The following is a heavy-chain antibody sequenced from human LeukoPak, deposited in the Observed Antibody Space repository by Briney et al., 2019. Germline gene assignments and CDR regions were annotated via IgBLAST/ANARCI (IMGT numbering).Heavy chain of an antibody. Sequence: SETLSLTCTVSSGSISSHYWSWIRQPPGKGLEWIGYIYYSGSTNYNPSLKSRVTISVDTSKNQFSLKLSSVTAADTAVYYCASPRGSYSSSWYALDYWGQGTLVTVSS. CDR2: IYYSGST. CDR3: ASPRGSYSSSWYALDY. CDR1: SGSISSHY. D-gene: IGHD6-13*01. J-gene: IGHJ4*02. V-gene: IGHV4-59*08.